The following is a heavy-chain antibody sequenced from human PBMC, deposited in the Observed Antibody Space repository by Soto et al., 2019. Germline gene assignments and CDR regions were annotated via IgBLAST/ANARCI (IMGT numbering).Heavy chain of an antibody. CDR1: GASFSGYY. CDR3: ARGKRFSESALDF. J-gene: IGHJ4*02. CDR2: INHSGTT. D-gene: IGHD3-3*01. V-gene: IGHV4-34*01. Sequence: QVQLQQWGAELLKPSETLSLTCAVYGASFSGYYWSWIRQPPGKGLEWIGEINHSGTTSFNPSLKGPLTIYVATSKNQFSLKLTSVAAADPAVYYCARGKRFSESALDFWGQGSLVTVSS.